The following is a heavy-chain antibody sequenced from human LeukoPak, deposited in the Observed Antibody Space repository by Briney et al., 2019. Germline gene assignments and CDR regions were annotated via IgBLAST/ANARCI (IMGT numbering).Heavy chain of an antibody. D-gene: IGHD3-10*01. CDR2: IYYSGST. CDR3: ARSPITMVREYGMDV. V-gene: IGHV4-31*03. CDR1: GGSISSGGYY. Sequence: PSETLSLTCTVSGGSISSGGYYWSWIRQHPGKGLEWIGYIYYSGSTYYNPSLKSRVTMSVDTSENQFSLKLSSVTAADTAVYYCARSPITMVREYGMDVWGQGTTVTVSS. J-gene: IGHJ6*02.